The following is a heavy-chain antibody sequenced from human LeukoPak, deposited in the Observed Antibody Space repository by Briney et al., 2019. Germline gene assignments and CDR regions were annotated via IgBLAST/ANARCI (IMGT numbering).Heavy chain of an antibody. J-gene: IGHJ4*02. D-gene: IGHD6-13*01. V-gene: IGHV4-30-4*01. CDR2: IYYSGNT. Sequence: SETLSITCTVSGGSISNYYWSWIRQPPGKGLEWIGYIYYSGNTYYNPSLKSRVTISVDTSKNQCSLKLSSVTAADTAVYYCARTDGAAADWGQGTLVTVSS. CDR1: GGSISNYY. CDR3: ARTDGAAAD.